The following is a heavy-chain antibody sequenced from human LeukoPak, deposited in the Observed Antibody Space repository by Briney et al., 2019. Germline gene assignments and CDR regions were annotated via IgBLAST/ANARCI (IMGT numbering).Heavy chain of an antibody. D-gene: IGHD2-2*01. V-gene: IGHV3-21*01. CDR3: ARRVGYCSSTSCYDDY. CDR2: ISSSSYI. CDR1: GFTFSSYS. J-gene: IGHJ4*02. Sequence: GGSLRLSCAASGFTFSSYSMNWVRQAPGKGLEWVSSISSSSYIYYADSVKGRFPISRDNDKNSLYLQMNSLRAEDTAVYYCARRVGYCSSTSCYDDYWGQGTLVTVSS.